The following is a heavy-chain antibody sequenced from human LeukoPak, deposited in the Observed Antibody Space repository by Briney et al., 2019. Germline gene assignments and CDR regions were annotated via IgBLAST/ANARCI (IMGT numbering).Heavy chain of an antibody. D-gene: IGHD3-3*01. V-gene: IGHV3-66*02. CDR2: IYSGGST. J-gene: IGHJ4*02. CDR1: GFTVSSNY. CDR3: ARESIFGVVTV. Sequence: GGSLRLSCAASGFTVSSNYMSWVRQAPGKGLEWVSVIYSGGSTCYADSVKGRFTISRDNSKNTLYLQMNSLRAEDTAVYYCARESIFGVVTVWGQGTLVTVSS.